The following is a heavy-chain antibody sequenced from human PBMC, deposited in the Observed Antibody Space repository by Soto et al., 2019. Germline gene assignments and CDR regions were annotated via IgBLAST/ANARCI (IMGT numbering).Heavy chain of an antibody. V-gene: IGHV4-34*01. J-gene: IGHJ3*02. D-gene: IGHD7-27*01. Sequence: LSLTCAVYGGSFSGYYWSWIRQPPGKGLEWIGEINHSGSTNYNPSLKSRVTISVDTSKNQFSLKLSSVTATDTAVYYCARGSSSPFFASWGNAFDIWGQGTMVTVSS. CDR1: GGSFSGYY. CDR2: INHSGST. CDR3: ARGSSSPFFASWGNAFDI.